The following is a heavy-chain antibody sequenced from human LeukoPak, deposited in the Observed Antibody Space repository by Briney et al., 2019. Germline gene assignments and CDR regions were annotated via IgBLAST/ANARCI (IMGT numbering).Heavy chain of an antibody. V-gene: IGHV3-7*01. CDR2: INQDGSEK. CDR1: GFTFSSYW. J-gene: IGHJ4*02. CDR3: ARASASYSAYDDY. Sequence: PGGSLRLSCAASGFTFSSYWMSWVRQAPGKGLEWVANINQDGSEKYYVDSVKGRFTISRDNAKNSLYLQMNSLRAEDTAVYYCARASASYSAYDDYWGQGTLGTVSS. D-gene: IGHD5-12*01.